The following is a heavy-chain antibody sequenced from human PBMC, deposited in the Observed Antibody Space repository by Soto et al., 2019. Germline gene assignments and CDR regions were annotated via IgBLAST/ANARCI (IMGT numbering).Heavy chain of an antibody. CDR1: GYTFTSYG. D-gene: IGHD3-22*01. Sequence: ASVKVSCKASGYTFTSYGISWVRQAPGQGLEWMGWISAYNGNTNYAQKLQGRVTMTTDTSTSTAYMELRSLRSDDTAVYYCARDSITCYYDSSGYRSFDYWGQGTLVTVSS. V-gene: IGHV1-18*01. CDR3: ARDSITCYYDSSGYRSFDY. CDR2: ISAYNGNT. J-gene: IGHJ4*02.